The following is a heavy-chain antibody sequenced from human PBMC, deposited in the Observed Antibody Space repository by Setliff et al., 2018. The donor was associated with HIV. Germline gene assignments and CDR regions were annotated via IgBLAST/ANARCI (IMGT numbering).Heavy chain of an antibody. CDR3: ARDYKVTPQFDY. CDR1: GFRFSSFD. V-gene: IGHV3-48*03. J-gene: IGHJ4*02. Sequence: PGGSLRLSCVGSGFRFSSFDMNWVRQAPGKGLEWVSYINFTGGSVFYADSVKGRFTISRDNAKNSLYLQMNSLRAEDTAVYYCARDYKVTPQFDYWGQGTLVTVSS. CDR2: INFTGGSV. D-gene: IGHD5-18*01.